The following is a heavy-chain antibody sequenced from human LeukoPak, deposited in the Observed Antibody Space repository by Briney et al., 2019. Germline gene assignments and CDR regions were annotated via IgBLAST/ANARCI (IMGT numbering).Heavy chain of an antibody. D-gene: IGHD3-22*01. Sequence: PGGSLRLSCAASGFTFSSYGMHWVRQAPGKGLEWVAFIRYDGSNKYYADSVKGRFTISRDNSKNTLYLQMNSLRSEDTAVYYCAKDESTIVVVPISLDYWGQGTLVTVSS. CDR1: GFTFSSYG. CDR2: IRYDGSNK. CDR3: AKDESTIVVVPISLDY. J-gene: IGHJ4*02. V-gene: IGHV3-30*02.